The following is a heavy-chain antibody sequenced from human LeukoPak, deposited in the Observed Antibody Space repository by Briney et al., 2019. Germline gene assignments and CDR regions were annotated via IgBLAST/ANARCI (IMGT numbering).Heavy chain of an antibody. D-gene: IGHD1-1*01. Sequence: SETLSLTCTVSGGSISSYYWSWIRQPAGKGLEWIGRIYISGSTNYNPSLKSRVTMSVDTFKNQFSLKLSSVTAADTAVYYCARDRGTWNDDGFDYWGQGTLVTVSS. CDR1: GGSISSYY. V-gene: IGHV4-4*07. CDR3: ARDRGTWNDDGFDY. CDR2: IYISGST. J-gene: IGHJ4*02.